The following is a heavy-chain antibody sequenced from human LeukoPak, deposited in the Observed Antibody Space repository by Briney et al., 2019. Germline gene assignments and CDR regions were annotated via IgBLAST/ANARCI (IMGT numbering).Heavy chain of an antibody. D-gene: IGHD6-13*01. CDR1: GFTFSSYW. Sequence: GGSLRLSCAVSGFTFSSYWMNWVRRAPGKGLERVASIRQDGGEKSYVDSVKGRFTISRDNTIDSLYLQMSSLRAEDTAVYYCARDATAAGLYFDLWGHGTLVTVSS. V-gene: IGHV3-7*01. J-gene: IGHJ4*01. CDR2: IRQDGGEK. CDR3: ARDATAAGLYFDL.